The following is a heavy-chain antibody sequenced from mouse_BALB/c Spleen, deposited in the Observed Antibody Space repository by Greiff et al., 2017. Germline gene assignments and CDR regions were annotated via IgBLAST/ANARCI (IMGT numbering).Heavy chain of an antibody. V-gene: IGHV2-9*02. CDR1: GFSLTSYG. CDR2: IWAGGST. J-gene: IGHJ1*01. Sequence: VQGVESGPGLVAPSQSLSITCTVSGFSLTSYGVHWVRQPPGKGLEWLGVIWAGGSTNYNSALMSRLSISKDNSKSQVFLKMNSLQTDDTAMYYCARDRYAYFDVWGAGTTVTVSS. CDR3: ARDRYAYFDV. D-gene: IGHD2-14*01.